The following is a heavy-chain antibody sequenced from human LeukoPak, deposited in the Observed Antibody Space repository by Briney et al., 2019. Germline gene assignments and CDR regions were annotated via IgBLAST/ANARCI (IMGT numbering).Heavy chain of an antibody. CDR3: AKGGHDYGDHFDY. CDR1: GFTFSSYG. V-gene: IGHV3-30*02. J-gene: IGHJ4*02. CDR2: IRYDGSNK. D-gene: IGHD4-17*01. Sequence: GGSLRLSCATSGFTFSSYGMHWVRQAPGKGLEWVAFIRYDGSNKYYADSVKGRFTISRDNSKNTLYLQMNSLRAEDTAVYYCAKGGHDYGDHFDYWGQGTLVTVSS.